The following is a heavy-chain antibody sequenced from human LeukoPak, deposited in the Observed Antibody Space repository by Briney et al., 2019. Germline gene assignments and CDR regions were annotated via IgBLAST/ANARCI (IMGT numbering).Heavy chain of an antibody. V-gene: IGHV3-11*01. Sequence: GGSLRLSCAASGFTFSDYYMSWIRQAPGKGLEWVSYISSSGSTIYYADSVKGRFTISRDNAKNSLYLQMNSLRAEDTAVYYCAKEEGALENYFDYWGQGTLVTVSS. J-gene: IGHJ4*02. CDR2: ISSSGSTI. CDR3: AKEEGALENYFDY. CDR1: GFTFSDYY. D-gene: IGHD1-26*01.